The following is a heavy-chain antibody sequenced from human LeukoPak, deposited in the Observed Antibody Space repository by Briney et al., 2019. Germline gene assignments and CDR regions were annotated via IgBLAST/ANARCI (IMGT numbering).Heavy chain of an antibody. J-gene: IGHJ5*02. V-gene: IGHV1-18*01. CDR1: GYSFTTYG. D-gene: IGHD3-10*01. Sequence: ASVKVSCKASGYSFTTYGISWVRQAPGQGLEWMGWISANNNNTDNVQKLQGRVTMTTDISTSTAYMELRSLRSDDTAVYYCARVRFGAITMVRGVKENRVNWVDPWGQGTLVTVSS. CDR3: ARVRFGAITMVRGVKENRVNWVDP. CDR2: ISANNNNT.